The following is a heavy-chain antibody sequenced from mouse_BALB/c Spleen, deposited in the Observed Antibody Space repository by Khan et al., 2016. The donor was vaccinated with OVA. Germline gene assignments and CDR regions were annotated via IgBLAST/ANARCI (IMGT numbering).Heavy chain of an antibody. CDR2: IWASGST. V-gene: IGHV2-9*02. CDR1: GFSLTNYG. CDR3: AIDRLWPHYAMDY. J-gene: IGHJ4*01. Sequence: QVQLKQSGPGLVVPSQSLSITCTVSGFSLTNYGVHWVRQPPGKGLEWLGVIWASGSTNYNSAPMSRLNISKDNSKNQVFLKMNSLQTDDTAMYYCAIDRLWPHYAMDYWGQGTSVTVSS. D-gene: IGHD1-1*02.